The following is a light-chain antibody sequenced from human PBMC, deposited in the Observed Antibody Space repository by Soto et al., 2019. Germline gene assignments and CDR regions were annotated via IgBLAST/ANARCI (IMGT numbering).Light chain of an antibody. CDR2: EVS. V-gene: IGLV2-8*01. CDR3: SSYAGSNIYV. Sequence: QSVLTQPPSASGSPGQSVTISCTGTSSDVGGYNYVSWYQQHPGKAPKLMIYEVSKRPSGVPDRFSGSKSGNTASLTVSGLQAEDEAVYYCSSYAGSNIYVFGTGTKLTVL. CDR1: SSDVGGYNY. J-gene: IGLJ1*01.